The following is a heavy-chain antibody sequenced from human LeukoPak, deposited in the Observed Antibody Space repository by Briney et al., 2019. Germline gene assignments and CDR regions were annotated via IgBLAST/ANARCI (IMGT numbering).Heavy chain of an antibody. Sequence: PSETLSLTCAVSGGSISSGGYSWSWIRQPPGKGLEWIGYIYHSGSTYYNPSLKSRVTISVDRSKNQFSLKLSSVTAADTAVYYCARERYYFDYWGQGTLVTVSS. CDR1: GGSISSGGYS. CDR2: IYHSGST. V-gene: IGHV4-30-2*01. CDR3: ARERYYFDY. J-gene: IGHJ4*02.